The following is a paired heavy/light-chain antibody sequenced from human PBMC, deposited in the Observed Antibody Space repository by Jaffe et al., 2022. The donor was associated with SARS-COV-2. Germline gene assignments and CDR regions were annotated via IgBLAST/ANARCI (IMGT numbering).Light chain of an antibody. J-gene: IGKJ1*01. CDR3: QQYNYWPPWT. CDR1: QSVSSN. CDR2: GAS. Sequence: EIVMTQSPATLSVSPGERATLSCRASQSVSSNLAWYQQKPGQAPRLLIYGASTRATGIPARFSGSGSGTEFTLTISSLQSEDFAIYYCQQYNYWPPWTFGQGTKVEVK. V-gene: IGKV3-15*01.
Heavy chain of an antibody. CDR1: GFTFSNHA. D-gene: IGHD2-21*01. Sequence: QLQLVESGGGVVQPGRSLRLSCVVSGFTFSNHAMHWVRQAPGKGLEWVAIISYDGSKTFYADSVRGRFTISRDNSKNTLYLQMNSLRVEDSAVYYCASSYCDSAICYSPFDPWGQGTLVTVSS. J-gene: IGHJ5*02. V-gene: IGHV3-30*03. CDR3: ASSYCDSAICYSPFDP. CDR2: ISYDGSKT.